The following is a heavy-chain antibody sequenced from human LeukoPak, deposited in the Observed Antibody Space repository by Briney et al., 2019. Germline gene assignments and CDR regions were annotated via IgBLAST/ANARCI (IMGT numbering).Heavy chain of an antibody. CDR1: AFTFSDYY. J-gene: IGHJ6*03. CDR3: ARIAGSRWIRLVQDNYYHYNMDV. Sequence: GGSLRLSCAASAFTFSDYYMTWIRQAPGKGLECVSYISGPGTSIYYADSVEGRFTVSRDNANNSLYVQMHSLRPEDTAVYYCARIAGSRWIRLVQDNYYHYNMDVWGTETTVTVS. V-gene: IGHV3-11*04. D-gene: IGHD6-13*01. CDR2: ISGPGTSI.